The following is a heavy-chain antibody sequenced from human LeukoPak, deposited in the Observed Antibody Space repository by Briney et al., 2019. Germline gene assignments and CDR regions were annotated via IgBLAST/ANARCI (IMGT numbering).Heavy chain of an antibody. Sequence: GGSLRLSCAASGFTFSDYYMSWIRQAPGKGLEWVSYISSSGSTIYYADSVKGRFTISRDNAKNSLYLQMNSLRAEDTAVYYCARSSHYYDSSGYHAFDIWGQGTMVTVSS. J-gene: IGHJ3*02. CDR3: ARSSHYYDSSGYHAFDI. CDR1: GFTFSDYY. V-gene: IGHV3-11*01. D-gene: IGHD3-22*01. CDR2: ISSSGSTI.